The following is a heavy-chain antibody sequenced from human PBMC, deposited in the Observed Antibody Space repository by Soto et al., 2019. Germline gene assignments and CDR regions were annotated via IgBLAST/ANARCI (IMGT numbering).Heavy chain of an antibody. V-gene: IGHV1-24*01. D-gene: IGHD1-1*01. J-gene: IGHJ6*02. CDR1: AYTLTELS. Sequence: ASVKVSCKVSAYTLTELSMHWVRQAPGKGLEWMGGFDPEDGETIYAQKFQGRVTMTEDTSTDTAYMELSSLRSEDTAVYYCATVNERYYYYGMDVWGQGTTVTVSS. CDR3: ATVNERYYYYGMDV. CDR2: FDPEDGET.